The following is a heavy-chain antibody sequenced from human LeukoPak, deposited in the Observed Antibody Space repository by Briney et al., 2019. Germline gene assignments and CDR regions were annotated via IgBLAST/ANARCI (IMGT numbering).Heavy chain of an antibody. CDR3: ARFQLERRTLNWFDP. CDR2: IYYSGST. J-gene: IGHJ5*02. Sequence: PSETLSLTCTVSGGSISSSSYYWSWIRQPPGKGLEWIGYIYYSGSTNYNPSLKSRVTISVDTSKNQFSLKLSSVTAADTAVYYCARFQLERRTLNWFDPWGQGTLVTVSS. CDR1: GGSISSSSYY. D-gene: IGHD1-1*01. V-gene: IGHV4-61*05.